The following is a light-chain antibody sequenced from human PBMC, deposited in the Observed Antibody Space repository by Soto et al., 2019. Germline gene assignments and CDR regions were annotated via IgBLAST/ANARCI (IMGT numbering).Light chain of an antibody. V-gene: IGKV1-39*01. CDR2: TAS. Sequence: DIKMTQSPSSLSASVGDRVTITCRASQYISNYLNWYQQKSGTAPKLLIHTASTLQSGVPSRFSGRGSGPDFTLTISSVQPDDVAIYFCQQSSSTPPTFGQGTTLEIK. CDR3: QQSSSTPPT. CDR1: QYISNY. J-gene: IGKJ2*01.